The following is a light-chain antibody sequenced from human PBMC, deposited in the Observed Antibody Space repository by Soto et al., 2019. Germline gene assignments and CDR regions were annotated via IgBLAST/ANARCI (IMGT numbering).Light chain of an antibody. CDR2: DAS. Sequence: EIVLTQSPDTLSLSPGERATLSCRASQSVRSNYLAWYQQKPGQAPRFLIYDASSRATGIPDRFSGSGSGTDFTRTSSRLDREDFAVYYCQQYGSTPLTFGGGTKVEIK. CDR3: QQYGSTPLT. CDR1: QSVRSNY. J-gene: IGKJ4*01. V-gene: IGKV3-20*01.